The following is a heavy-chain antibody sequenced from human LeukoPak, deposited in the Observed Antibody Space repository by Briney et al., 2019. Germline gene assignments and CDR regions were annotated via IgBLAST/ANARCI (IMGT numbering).Heavy chain of an antibody. CDR2: ISFSSGTI. D-gene: IGHD2-2*02. J-gene: IGHJ4*02. Sequence: GGSLRLSCAASGFTLSSYSMNWVRQAPGKGLEWVSYISFSSGTIYYADSVKGRFTISRDNAKNSLYLQMNSLRAEDTAVYYCARLLGYCSSTSCYTWGQGTLVTVSS. CDR3: ARLLGYCSSTSCYT. V-gene: IGHV3-48*04. CDR1: GFTLSSYS.